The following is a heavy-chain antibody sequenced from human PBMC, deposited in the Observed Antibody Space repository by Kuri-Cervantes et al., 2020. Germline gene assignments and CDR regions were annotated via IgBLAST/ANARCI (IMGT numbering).Heavy chain of an antibody. D-gene: IGHD2-21*02. CDR1: GGPISSSSYY. Sequence: GSLRLSCTVSGGPISSSSYYWGWIRQPPGKGLGWIGSIYYSGSTYYNPSLKSRVTISVDTSKNQFSLKLSSVTAADTAVYYCAGAPFMTNWFDPWGQGTLVTVSS. J-gene: IGHJ5*02. CDR2: IYYSGST. CDR3: AGAPFMTNWFDP. V-gene: IGHV4-39*01.